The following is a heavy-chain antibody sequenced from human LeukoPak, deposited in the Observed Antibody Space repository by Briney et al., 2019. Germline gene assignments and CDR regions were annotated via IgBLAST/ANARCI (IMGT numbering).Heavy chain of an antibody. CDR3: ARGPTGTPGYFDY. V-gene: IGHV4-34*01. CDR1: GGSFSGYY. Sequence: SETLSLTCAVYGGSFSGYYWSWIRQPPGKGLEWIGEINHSGSTNYNPSLKSRVTISVDTSKNQFTLKLSSVTAADTAVYYCARGPTGTPGYFDYWGQGTLVTVSS. CDR2: INHSGST. D-gene: IGHD1-1*01. J-gene: IGHJ4*02.